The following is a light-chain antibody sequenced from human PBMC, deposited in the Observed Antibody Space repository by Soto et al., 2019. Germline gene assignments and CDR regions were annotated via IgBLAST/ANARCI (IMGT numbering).Light chain of an antibody. J-gene: IGLJ2*01. CDR1: SSNIGSHT. Sequence: QPVLTQPPSASGTPGQRVTIPCSGSSSNIGSHTVTWYQQLPGTAPRLLIYSNTQRPSGVPDRFSGSKSGTSASLAISGLQSEYEADYYCAAWDDSLNGVVFGGGTKLTVL. V-gene: IGLV1-44*01. CDR3: AAWDDSLNGVV. CDR2: SNT.